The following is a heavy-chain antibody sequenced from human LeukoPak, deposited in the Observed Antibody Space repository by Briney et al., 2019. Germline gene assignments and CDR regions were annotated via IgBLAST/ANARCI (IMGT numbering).Heavy chain of an antibody. Sequence: GGSLSLSCVASGFIYRRYLMSWVRQPPGKGLAWVGDIKQDGSEKYYVDSVKGRFTISRDNTKNSLYLQMNSRRGEDTAVYYCARVPQDYWGQGTLVTVSS. CDR3: ARVPQDY. CDR2: IKQDGSEK. J-gene: IGHJ4*02. V-gene: IGHV3-7*01. CDR1: GFIYRRYL.